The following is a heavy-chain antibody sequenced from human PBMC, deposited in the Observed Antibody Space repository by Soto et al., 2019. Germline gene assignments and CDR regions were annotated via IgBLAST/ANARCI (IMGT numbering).Heavy chain of an antibody. CDR3: VEGWNDF. D-gene: IGHD1-1*01. J-gene: IGHJ4*02. CDR2: IKSKRDGGTT. CDR1: GFMFSSAW. Sequence: HLVESGGDLVKPGGSLRLSCAASGFMFSSAWMSWVRQAPGKGLEWVGRIKSKRDGGTTDYAPPVKGRFVISRDDSKITLYLQMNSLKTDAPAVYYCVEGWNDFWGQGTLVAVSS. V-gene: IGHV3-15*01.